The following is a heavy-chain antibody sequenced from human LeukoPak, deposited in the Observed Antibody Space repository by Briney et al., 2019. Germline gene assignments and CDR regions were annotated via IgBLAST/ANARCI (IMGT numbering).Heavy chain of an antibody. D-gene: IGHD3-3*01. V-gene: IGHV1-8*01. Sequence: ASVKVSCKASGYTFTSYDINWVRQATGQGLEWMGWMNPNSGNTGYAQKFQGRVTMTRNTSISTAYMELSSLRSEDTAVYYCARGRRDDFWSGYYRENWFDPWGQGTLVTVSS. CDR1: GYTFTSYD. CDR3: ARGRRDDFWSGYYRENWFDP. CDR2: MNPNSGNT. J-gene: IGHJ5*02.